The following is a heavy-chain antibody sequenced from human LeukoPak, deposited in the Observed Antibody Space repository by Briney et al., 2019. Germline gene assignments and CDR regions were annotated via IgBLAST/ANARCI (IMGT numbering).Heavy chain of an antibody. CDR1: GYTFTSYY. Sequence: EASVKVSCKASGYTFTSYYMHWVRQATGQGLEWMGWMNPNSGNTGYAQKFQGRVTMTRNTSISTAYMELSSLRSEDTAVYYCARGPLGPYYDILTGYYYMDVWGKGTTVTVSS. V-gene: IGHV1-8*02. D-gene: IGHD3-9*01. CDR3: ARGPLGPYYDILTGYYYMDV. J-gene: IGHJ6*03. CDR2: MNPNSGNT.